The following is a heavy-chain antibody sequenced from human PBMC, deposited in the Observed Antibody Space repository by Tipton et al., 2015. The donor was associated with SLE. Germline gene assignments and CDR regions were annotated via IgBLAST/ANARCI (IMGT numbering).Heavy chain of an antibody. D-gene: IGHD6-13*01. V-gene: IGHV4-34*01. CDR2: INHSGST. CDR3: ATYFVEQHLDY. J-gene: IGHJ4*02. CDR1: GGSFSGYY. Sequence: TLSLTCAVYGGSFSGYYWSWIRQFPGKGLEWIGEINHSGSTNYNPSLKSRVTISVDTSKNQFSLKLSSVAAADTAVYYCATYFVEQHLDYWGQGTLVTVSS.